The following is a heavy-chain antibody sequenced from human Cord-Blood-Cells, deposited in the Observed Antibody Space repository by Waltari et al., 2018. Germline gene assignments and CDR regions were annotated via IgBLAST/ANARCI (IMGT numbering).Heavy chain of an antibody. J-gene: IGHJ4*02. Sequence: QVQLVQSGAEVKKPGASVKVSCKVSGYTFTELSMHWVRQAPGNGIEWMGGFDPEDGETIYAQKFQGRVTMTEDTSTDTAYMELSSLRSEDTAVYYCATAYYYGSGSYYNFDYWGQGTLVTVSS. CDR1: GYTFTELS. V-gene: IGHV1-24*01. CDR3: ATAYYYGSGSYYNFDY. CDR2: FDPEDGET. D-gene: IGHD3-10*01.